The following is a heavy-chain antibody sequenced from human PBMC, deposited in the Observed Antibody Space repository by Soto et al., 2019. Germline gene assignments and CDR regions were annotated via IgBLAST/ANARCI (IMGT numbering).Heavy chain of an antibody. CDR2: IIPILGIA. V-gene: IGHV1-69*02. CDR3: ELPVVTLVGRGY. Sequence: QVQLVQSGAEVKKPGSSVKVSCKASGGTFSSYTISWVRQAPGQGLEWMGRIIPILGIANYAQKFQGRVTITADKSTRTAYMALSSLRSEDTAVYYCELPVVTLVGRGYWGQGTLVTVSS. CDR1: GGTFSSYT. J-gene: IGHJ4*02. D-gene: IGHD2-21*02.